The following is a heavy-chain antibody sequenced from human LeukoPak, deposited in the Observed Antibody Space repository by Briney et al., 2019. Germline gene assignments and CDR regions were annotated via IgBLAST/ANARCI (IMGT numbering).Heavy chain of an antibody. D-gene: IGHD5-24*01. J-gene: IGHJ3*02. V-gene: IGHV4-59*08. CDR3: ARRMATVTDAFDI. CDR1: GDSLTSHF. CDR2: VFHSGTT. Sequence: SETLCLTCNVSGDSLTSHFWSWIRQTPGKGLEWIGYVFHSGTTNYSPSLKSRVTISLDTSKNQFYLRLASVTAADTAVYYCARRMATVTDAFDIWGRGTMVSVSS.